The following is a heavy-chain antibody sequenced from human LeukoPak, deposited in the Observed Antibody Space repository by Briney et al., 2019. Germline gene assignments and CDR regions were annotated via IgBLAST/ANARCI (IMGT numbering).Heavy chain of an antibody. CDR3: ASGPLYCSSTSCYSAGWFDP. CDR1: GGTFSSYA. CDR2: IIPIFGTA. J-gene: IGHJ5*02. Sequence: SVKVSCKASGGTFSSYAISWVRQAPGRGLEWMGGIIPIFGTANYAQKFQGRVTITADKSTSTAYMELSSLRSEDTAVYYCASGPLYCSSTSCYSAGWFDPWGQGTLVTVSS. V-gene: IGHV1-69*06. D-gene: IGHD2-2*02.